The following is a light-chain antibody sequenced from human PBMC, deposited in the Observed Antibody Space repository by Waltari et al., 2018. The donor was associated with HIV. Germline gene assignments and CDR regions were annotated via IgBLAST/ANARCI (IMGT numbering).Light chain of an antibody. Sequence: QSVLTQPPSASGTPGQMVTISCSGCSSYIGRNYVYWFQQLPGAAPKLRIYRNVHRPSGVPDRFSGSKPGSSASLAISGLRSEDEAVYYCSTWDDRLSDRVFGGGTKLTVL. J-gene: IGLJ3*02. CDR1: SSYIGRNY. V-gene: IGLV1-47*01. CDR3: STWDDRLSDRV. CDR2: RNV.